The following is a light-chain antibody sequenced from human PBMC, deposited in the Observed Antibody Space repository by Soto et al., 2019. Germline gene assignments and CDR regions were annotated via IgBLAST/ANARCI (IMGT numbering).Light chain of an antibody. CDR2: DVS. J-gene: IGLJ1*01. V-gene: IGLV2-14*03. CDR3: SSYTSSSTLSTYV. Sequence: QSALTQPASVSGSPGQSITISCTGTSSEVGGYNYVSWYQHHPGKAPKLMIYDVSNRPSGVSNRFSGSKSGNTASLIISGLQAEDEADYYCSSYTSSSTLSTYVFGTG. CDR1: SSEVGGYNY.